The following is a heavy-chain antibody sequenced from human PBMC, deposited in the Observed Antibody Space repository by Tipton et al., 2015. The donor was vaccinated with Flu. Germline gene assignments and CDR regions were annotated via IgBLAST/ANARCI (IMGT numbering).Heavy chain of an antibody. CDR1: GASISSGSYY. Sequence: TLSLTCTVSGASISSGSYYWAWIRQPPGKGLEWVGSVYYSGTTYYNPSLKSRVTISVDTSKNQFSLKVSSVTAAATAVYYCASQVYDFSSSYYLAFDIWGQGTMVTVSS. CDR3: ASQVYDFSSSYYLAFDI. CDR2: VYYSGTT. J-gene: IGHJ3*02. D-gene: IGHD3-3*01. V-gene: IGHV4-39*07.